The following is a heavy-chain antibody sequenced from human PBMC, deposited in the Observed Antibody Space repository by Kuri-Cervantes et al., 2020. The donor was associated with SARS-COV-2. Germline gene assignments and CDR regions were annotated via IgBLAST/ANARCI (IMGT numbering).Heavy chain of an antibody. CDR1: GFNFSRTD. CDR2: ISHDGKNK. D-gene: IGHD2-21*01. V-gene: IGHV3-30*18. J-gene: IGHJ4*02. CDR3: AKDRVGVQDF. Sequence: GGSLRLSCAASGFNFSRTDMHWVRQAPGKGLEWVAVISHDGKNKKCIASGKGRFTISRGNSQSTLYLHMKSLRSEDTAMYYCAKDRVGVQDFWGQGTLVTVSS.